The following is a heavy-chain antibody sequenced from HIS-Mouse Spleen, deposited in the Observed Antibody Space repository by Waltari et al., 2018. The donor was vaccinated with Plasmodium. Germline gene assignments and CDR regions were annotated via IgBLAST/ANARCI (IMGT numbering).Heavy chain of an antibody. V-gene: IGHV4-39*07. Sequence: QLQLQESGPGLVKPSETLSLTCTVSGGSISSSSYYWGWIRQPPGKGLGWIGSIYYSGRTYYYPSRKSRVTISVDTSKNQFSLKLSSVTAADTAVYYCARGRGACFDYWGQGTLVTVSS. CDR1: GGSISSSSYY. J-gene: IGHJ4*02. CDR2: IYYSGRT. CDR3: ARGRGACFDY. D-gene: IGHD3-16*01.